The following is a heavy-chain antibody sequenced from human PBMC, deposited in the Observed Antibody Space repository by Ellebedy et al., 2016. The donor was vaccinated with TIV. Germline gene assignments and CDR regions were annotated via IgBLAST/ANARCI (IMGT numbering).Heavy chain of an antibody. CDR1: GGSISSYY. J-gene: IGHJ4*02. D-gene: IGHD3-10*01. CDR2: FYNSVNT. V-gene: IGHV4-59*08. CDR3: ARFFESGSTGDY. Sequence: MPGGSLRLSCTVSGGSISSYYWSWIRQPPGKGLEWSGYFYNSVNTIYNPSLKSRVSTSVDTSKNQVSLKLRSVTAEDTAVYYCARFFESGSTGDYWGQGTLVTVSS.